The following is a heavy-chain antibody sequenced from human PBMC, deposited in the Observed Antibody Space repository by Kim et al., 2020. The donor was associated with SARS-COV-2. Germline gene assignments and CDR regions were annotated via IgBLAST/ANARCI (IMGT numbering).Heavy chain of an antibody. J-gene: IGHJ4*02. Sequence: SETLSLTCAVFGGSFNGFFWSWIRQSPGKGLEWIGDINHSGTTQDNPSLKGRLTISVDTSKKQFSVKLTSVTAADTAAYYCARIGYGSGSFDSWGQGTLVTVSS. D-gene: IGHD3-10*01. CDR2: INHSGTT. V-gene: IGHV4-34*01. CDR3: ARIGYGSGSFDS. CDR1: GGSFNGFF.